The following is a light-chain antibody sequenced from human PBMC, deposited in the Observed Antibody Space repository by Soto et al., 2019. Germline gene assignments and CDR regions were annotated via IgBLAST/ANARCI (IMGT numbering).Light chain of an antibody. CDR3: QQYGSSPLT. Sequence: DIEMTQSPSSVSASVGDRVTITCRASQSVSSSYLAWYQQKPGQAPRLLIYGASSRATGIPDRFSGSGSGTDFTLTISRLEPEDFAVYYCQQYGSSPLTFGQGTRLEL. CDR1: QSVSSSY. J-gene: IGKJ5*01. CDR2: GAS. V-gene: IGKV3-20*01.